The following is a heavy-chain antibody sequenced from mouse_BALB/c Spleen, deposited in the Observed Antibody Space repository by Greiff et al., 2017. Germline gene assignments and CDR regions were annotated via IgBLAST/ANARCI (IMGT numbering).Heavy chain of an antibody. D-gene: IGHD1-2*01. J-gene: IGHJ4*01. CDR2: ISSGGST. CDR3: AREDYYGFPMDY. V-gene: IGHV5-6-5*01. Sequence: EVHLVESGGGLVKPGGSLKLSCAASGFTFSSYAMSWVRQTPEKRLEWVASISSGGSTYYPDSVKGRFTISRDNARNILYLQMSSLRSEDTAMYYCAREDYYGFPMDYWGQGTSVTVSS. CDR1: GFTFSSYA.